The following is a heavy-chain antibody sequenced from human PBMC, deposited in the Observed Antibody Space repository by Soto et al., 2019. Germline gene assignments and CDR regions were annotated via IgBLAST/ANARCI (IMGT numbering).Heavy chain of an antibody. CDR1: GFTFSSYS. CDR3: ARLYSGSTNWFDP. D-gene: IGHD5-12*01. CDR2: ISSSSSYI. J-gene: IGHJ5*02. Sequence: GGSLTLSCAASGFTFSSYSMNWVRQAPGKGLEWVSSISSSSSYIYYADSVKGRFTISRDNAKNSLYLQMNSLRAEDTAVYYCARLYSGSTNWFDPWGQGTLVTVSS. V-gene: IGHV3-21*01.